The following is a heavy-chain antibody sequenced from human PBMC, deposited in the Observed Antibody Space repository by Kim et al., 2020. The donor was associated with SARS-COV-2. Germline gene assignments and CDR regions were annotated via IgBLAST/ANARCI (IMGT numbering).Heavy chain of an antibody. CDR3: ERGDSSVRGFDY. Sequence: GGSLRLSCAASGFTFSSYTMHWVRQAPGKGLEWVAVISFDGTNKYYADYVKGRFTISRDNSKNTLYLQMNSLRAEDTAVYYCERGDSSVRGFDYWGQGTL. CDR2: ISFDGTNK. CDR1: GFTFSSYT. V-gene: IGHV3-30*04. D-gene: IGHD6-19*01. J-gene: IGHJ4*02.